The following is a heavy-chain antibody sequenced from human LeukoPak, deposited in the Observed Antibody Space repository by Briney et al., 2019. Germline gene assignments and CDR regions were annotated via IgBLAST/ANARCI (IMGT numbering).Heavy chain of an antibody. Sequence: PSETLSLTCTVSGGSISSYYWSWIRQPPGKGLEWIGYIYYSGSTNYNPSLKSRVTISVDTSKNQFSLKLSSVTAADTAVYYCARDGRDGYNSNIDYWGQGTLVTVSS. D-gene: IGHD5-24*01. CDR1: GGSISSYY. CDR3: ARDGRDGYNSNIDY. V-gene: IGHV4-59*01. J-gene: IGHJ4*02. CDR2: IYYSGST.